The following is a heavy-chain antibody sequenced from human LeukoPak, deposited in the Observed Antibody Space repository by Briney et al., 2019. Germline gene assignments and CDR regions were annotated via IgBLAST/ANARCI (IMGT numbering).Heavy chain of an antibody. V-gene: IGHV6-1*01. D-gene: IGHD3-22*01. Sequence: SHTLSLTCTISRDSVSSNSDAWKWIRQSPSRGLEWLGRTYYRSKWCNDYAVSVKSRITINPDTSKNQFSLQLNSVTPEDTAVYYCARDLHGSSGFFDYWGQGTLVTVSS. CDR2: TYYRSKWCN. J-gene: IGHJ4*02. CDR1: RDSVSSNSDA. CDR3: ARDLHGSSGFFDY.